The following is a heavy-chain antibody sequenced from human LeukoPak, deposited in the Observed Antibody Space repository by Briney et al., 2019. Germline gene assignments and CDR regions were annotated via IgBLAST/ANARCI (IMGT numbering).Heavy chain of an antibody. Sequence: GASLKVSCKASGGTFSSYTISWVRQAPGQGLEWMGRIIPILGIANYAQKSQGRVTITADKSTSTAYMELSSLRSEDTAVYYCARDRAVSSGGWFTTEYFQHWGQGTLVTVSS. D-gene: IGHD6-19*01. CDR3: ARDRAVSSGGWFTTEYFQH. CDR2: IIPILGIA. J-gene: IGHJ1*01. CDR1: GGTFSSYT. V-gene: IGHV1-69*04.